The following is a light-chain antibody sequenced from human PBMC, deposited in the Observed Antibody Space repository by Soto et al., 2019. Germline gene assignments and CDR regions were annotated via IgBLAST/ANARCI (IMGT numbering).Light chain of an antibody. CDR3: VEAALLPHA. CDR2: KTS. CDR1: QSLAFRDGNIY. J-gene: IGKJ1*01. Sequence: DIVLTQTPLSLVVTLGQPASISCKSSQSLAFRDGNIYLNWLQQRPGQPPRLLIYKTSNRFSGVADRFSGSEAGKEFTLKISKVEAEDVGVYYCVEAALLPHAFGQGTKVEIK. V-gene: IGKV2-24*01.